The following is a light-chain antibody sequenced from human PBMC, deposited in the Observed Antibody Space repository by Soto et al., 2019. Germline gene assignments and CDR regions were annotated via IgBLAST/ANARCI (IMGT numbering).Light chain of an antibody. CDR3: HQRNK. J-gene: IGKJ5*01. CDR1: QFLSSY. CDR2: DTS. V-gene: IGKV3-11*01. Sequence: EVVLTQSPATLSLAPGERATLSCRASQFLSSYLAWYQQKPGQPPRLLIYDTSNRATGIPARFSGSRSGTDFTRNISSLEPEDFGVYFCHQRNKFGQGTRLEIK.